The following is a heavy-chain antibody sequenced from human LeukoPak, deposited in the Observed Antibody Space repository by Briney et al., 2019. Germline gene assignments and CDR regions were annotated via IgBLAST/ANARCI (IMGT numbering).Heavy chain of an antibody. V-gene: IGHV1-69*13. J-gene: IGHJ4*02. CDR2: LIPVLNAP. CDR1: GDDFTSNS. Sequence: SVKVSCKTSGDDFTSNSITWIRQAPGQGLEWMGDLIPVLNAPNYAAKFQGRVTISADEATSTAYMELSRLRSDDTAVYYRARGPAYRDRYVLLDNWGQGTLVTVSS. CDR3: ARGPAYRDRYVLLDN. D-gene: IGHD2-21*01.